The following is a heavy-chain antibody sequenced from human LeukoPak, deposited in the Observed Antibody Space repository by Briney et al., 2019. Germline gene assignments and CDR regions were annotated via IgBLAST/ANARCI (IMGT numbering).Heavy chain of an antibody. Sequence: PSETLSLTCTVSGGSISSSSYYWGWIRQPPGKGLEWIGSIYYSGSTYYNPSLKSRVTISVDTSKNQFSLKLSSVTAADTAVYYCARVAVAGTWFDYWGQGTLFTVSS. J-gene: IGHJ4*02. CDR2: IYYSGST. CDR1: GGSISSSSYY. D-gene: IGHD6-19*01. V-gene: IGHV4-39*01. CDR3: ARVAVAGTWFDY.